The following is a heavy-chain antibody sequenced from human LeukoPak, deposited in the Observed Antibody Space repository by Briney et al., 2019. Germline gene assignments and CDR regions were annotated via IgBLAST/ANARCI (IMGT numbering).Heavy chain of an antibody. D-gene: IGHD4-17*01. V-gene: IGHV3-23*01. CDR3: AKLRTFYGDLDY. Sequence: PGGSLRLSCAASGFTFSSYAMSWVRQAPGRGVEWVSAISGSGGSTYYADSVKGRLTISRDNSKNTLYLQMNSLRAEDTAVYYCAKLRTFYGDLDYWGQGTLVTVSS. CDR2: ISGSGGST. J-gene: IGHJ4*02. CDR1: GFTFSSYA.